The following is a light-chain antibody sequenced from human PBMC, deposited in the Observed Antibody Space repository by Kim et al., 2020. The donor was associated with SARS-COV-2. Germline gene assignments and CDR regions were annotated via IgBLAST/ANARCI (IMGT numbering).Light chain of an antibody. CDR1: MGSIASNY. CDR3: QSYDSSNHKV. V-gene: IGLV6-57*02. J-gene: IGLJ7*01. CDR2: EDN. Sequence: TVTNSGTGRMGSIASNYVQWYQQRPGSAPTTVIYEDNQRPSGVPDRFSGSIDSSSNSASLTISGLKTEDEADYYCQSYDSSNHKVFGGGTQLTVL.